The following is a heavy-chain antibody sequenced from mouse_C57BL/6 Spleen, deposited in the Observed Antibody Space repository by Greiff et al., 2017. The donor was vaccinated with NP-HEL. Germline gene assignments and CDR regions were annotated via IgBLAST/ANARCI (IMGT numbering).Heavy chain of an antibody. V-gene: IGHV1-26*01. J-gene: IGHJ4*01. D-gene: IGHD2-2*01. CDR1: GYTFTDYY. CDR2: INPNNGGT. CDR3: ARAGGYLYYAMDY. Sequence: VQLQQSGPELVKPGASVKISCKASGYTFTDYYMNWVKQSHGKSLEWIGDINPNNGGTSYNQKFKGKATLTVDKSSSTAYMELRSLTSEDSAVYYCARAGGYLYYAMDYWGQGTSVTVSS.